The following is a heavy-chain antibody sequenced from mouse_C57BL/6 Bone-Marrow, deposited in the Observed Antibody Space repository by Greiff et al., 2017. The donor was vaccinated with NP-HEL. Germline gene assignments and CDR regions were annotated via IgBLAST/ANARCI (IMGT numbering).Heavy chain of an antibody. CDR1: GYTFTSYW. CDR3: ANRGSGAMDY. Sequence: VQLQQPGAELVKPGASVRLSCKASGYTFTSYWMQWVKQRPGQGLEWIGEIDPSDSYTNYNQKFKGKAKLTVDTSSSTAYMQLSSLTSEDSAVYYCANRGSGAMDYWGQGTSVTVSS. V-gene: IGHV1-50*01. D-gene: IGHD2-14*01. CDR2: IDPSDSYT. J-gene: IGHJ4*01.